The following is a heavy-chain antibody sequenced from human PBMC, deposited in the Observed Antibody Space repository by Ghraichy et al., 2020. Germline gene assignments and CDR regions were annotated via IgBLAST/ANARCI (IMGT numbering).Heavy chain of an antibody. CDR3: ARDKVIYPMPFDC. CDR2: VNPGSGVT. CDR1: GYTFSDYY. V-gene: IGHV1-2*02. Sequence: ASVKVSCKASGYTFSDYYIHWVRQVPGQGLEWMGWVNPGSGVTNYAQRFQGRIIVTRDPSISTTYMELSRLRSDDMAVYFCARDKVIYPMPFDCWGQGTLVTVSS. D-gene: IGHD2-21*01. J-gene: IGHJ4*02.